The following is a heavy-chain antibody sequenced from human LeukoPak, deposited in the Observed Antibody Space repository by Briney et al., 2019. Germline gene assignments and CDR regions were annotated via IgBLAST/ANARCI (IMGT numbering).Heavy chain of an antibody. J-gene: IGHJ3*02. CDR2: ISSRSSTI. V-gene: IGHV3-48*04. CDR1: GLTFSSYS. D-gene: IGHD3-22*01. Sequence: PGGSLRLSCAASGLTFSSYSMNWVRQAPGKGLEWVSYISSRSSTIYYADSVKGRFTISRDDAKNSLSLQMNSLRAEDTAVYYCAGRSYYRFIAFDIWGQGTMVTVSS. CDR3: AGRSYYRFIAFDI.